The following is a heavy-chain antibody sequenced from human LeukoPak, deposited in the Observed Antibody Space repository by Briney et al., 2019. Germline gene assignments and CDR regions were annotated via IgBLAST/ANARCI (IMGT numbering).Heavy chain of an antibody. CDR3: ARVPRTFYDSSGYLYPLFDY. J-gene: IGHJ4*02. V-gene: IGHV1-18*01. CDR1: GGTFSSYA. CDR2: ISAYNGNT. D-gene: IGHD3-22*01. Sequence: ASVKVSCKASGGTFSSYAISWVRQAPGQGLEWMGWISAYNGNTNYAQKLLGRVTMTTGTSTSTAYMELRSLRSDDTAVYYCARVPRTFYDSSGYLYPLFDYWGQGTLVTVSS.